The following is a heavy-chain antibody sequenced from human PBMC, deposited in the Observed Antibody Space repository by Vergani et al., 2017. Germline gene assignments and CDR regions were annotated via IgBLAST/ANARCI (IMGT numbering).Heavy chain of an antibody. CDR1: GGSISSYY. CDR2: IYYSGST. CDR3: ARSVVITKFYYYYYMDV. J-gene: IGHJ6*03. Sequence: QVQLQESGPGLVKPSETLSLTCTVSGGSISSYYWSWIRQPPGKGLEWIGYIYYSGSTNYNPSLKSQVTISVDTSKNQFSLKLSSVTAADTAVYYCARSVVITKFYYYYYMDVWGKGTTVTVSS. D-gene: IGHD3-22*01. V-gene: IGHV4-59*01.